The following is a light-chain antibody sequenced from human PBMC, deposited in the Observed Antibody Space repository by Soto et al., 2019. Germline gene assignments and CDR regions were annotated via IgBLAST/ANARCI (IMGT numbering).Light chain of an antibody. V-gene: IGLV2-14*01. CDR3: SSYTSSSPYV. Sequence: QSVLTQPASVSGSPGQSITISCTGTSSDVGRYNYVSWYQQHPGKAPKLMIYDVSNRPSGVSNRFSGSKSGNTASLTISGLQAEDEADYYCSSYTSSSPYVFGTGTKVTVL. CDR1: SSDVGRYNY. J-gene: IGLJ1*01. CDR2: DVS.